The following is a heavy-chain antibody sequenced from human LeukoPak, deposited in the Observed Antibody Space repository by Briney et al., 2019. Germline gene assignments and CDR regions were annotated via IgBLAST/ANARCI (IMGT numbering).Heavy chain of an antibody. CDR3: AKTVGSGRYGDFDY. Sequence: GGSLRLSCAASGSTFSSYAMSWVRQAPGKGLEWVSAISGSGGSTYYADSVKSRFTISRDNSKNTLYLQMNSLRAEDTAVYYCAKTVGSGRYGDFDYWGQGTLVTVSS. CDR1: GSTFSSYA. J-gene: IGHJ4*02. V-gene: IGHV3-23*01. D-gene: IGHD6-19*01. CDR2: ISGSGGST.